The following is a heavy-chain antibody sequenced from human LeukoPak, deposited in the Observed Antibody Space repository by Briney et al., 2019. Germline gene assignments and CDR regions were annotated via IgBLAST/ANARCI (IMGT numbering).Heavy chain of an antibody. Sequence: SQTLSLTCAISGDSVSTNSASWNWIRQSPSRGLEWLGRTYYRSKWYNDYAVSVKSRITINADTSKNQFSLQLNSVTPEDTAVYHCARAMVRENGGFDYWGQGTLVTVSS. CDR2: TYYRSKWYN. V-gene: IGHV6-1*01. D-gene: IGHD3-10*01. J-gene: IGHJ4*02. CDR1: GDSVSTNSAS. CDR3: ARAMVRENGGFDY.